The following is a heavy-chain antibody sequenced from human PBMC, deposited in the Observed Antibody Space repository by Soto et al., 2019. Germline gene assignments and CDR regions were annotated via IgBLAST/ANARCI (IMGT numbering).Heavy chain of an antibody. D-gene: IGHD4-17*01. Sequence: EVHLLESGGDLVQPGGSLRLSCAASGFTFSSYAMSWVRQTPGKGLEWVSVISGSGDNTYYADSVKGRFTISRDNSKNTRYLQMNSLRAEVTAVYYCAKDGWSWMTVTTQYFDLWGSGTLVTVSS. CDR3: AKDGWSWMTVTTQYFDL. CDR2: ISGSGDNT. J-gene: IGHJ2*01. CDR1: GFTFSSYA. V-gene: IGHV3-23*01.